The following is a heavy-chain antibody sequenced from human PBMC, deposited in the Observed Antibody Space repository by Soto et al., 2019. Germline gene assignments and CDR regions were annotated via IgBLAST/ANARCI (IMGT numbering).Heavy chain of an antibody. CDR3: SRGVSYRWVY. Sequence: SATLSLTCAVSVGSFNPDSWWSWVRQPPGKGLEWIGEVHHSGTPNSIQSLTSRLTMSVDKSGKQGSLDLTSVDDEDPAVYYCSRGVSYRWVYWGQGTRVTV. CDR2: VHHSGTP. J-gene: IGHJ4*02. CDR1: VGSFNPDSW. V-gene: IGHV4-4*02. D-gene: IGHD3-16*02.